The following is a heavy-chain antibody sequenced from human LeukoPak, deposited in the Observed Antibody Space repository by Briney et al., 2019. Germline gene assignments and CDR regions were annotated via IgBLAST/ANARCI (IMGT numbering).Heavy chain of an antibody. V-gene: IGHV4-34*01. CDR1: GGSFSGYY. D-gene: IGHD6-13*01. CDR3: ARAGLSFLSGGVAEDSSSWLYYYGMDV. J-gene: IGHJ6*02. Sequence: SSETLSLTCAVYGGSFSGYYWSWTRQPPGKGLEWIGEINHSGSTNYNPSLKSRVTISVDTSKNQFFLKLSSVTAADTAVYYCARAGLSFLSGGVAEDSSSWLYYYGMDVWGQGTTVTVSS. CDR2: INHSGST.